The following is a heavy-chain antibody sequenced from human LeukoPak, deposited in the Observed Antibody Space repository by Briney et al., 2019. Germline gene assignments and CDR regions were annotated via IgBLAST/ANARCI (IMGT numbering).Heavy chain of an antibody. J-gene: IGHJ4*02. CDR1: GYTFTSYY. CDR3: AFAGAPPWGLDY. V-gene: IGHV1-46*01. Sequence: ASVKVSCKASGYTFTSYYTHWVRQAPGQGLEWMGIINPSGGSTSYAQKFQGGVTMTRDTSTSTVYMELSSLRSEDTAVYYCAFAGAPPWGLDYWGQGTLVTVPS. CDR2: INPSGGST. D-gene: IGHD1-26*01.